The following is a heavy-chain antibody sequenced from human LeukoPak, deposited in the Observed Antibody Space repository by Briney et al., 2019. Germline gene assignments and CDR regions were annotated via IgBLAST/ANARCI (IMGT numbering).Heavy chain of an antibody. CDR2: INPNSGGT. CDR1: GGTFSSYA. D-gene: IGHD4-17*01. V-gene: IGHV1-2*02. J-gene: IGHJ4*02. Sequence: ASVKVSCKASGGTFSSYAISWVRQAPGQGLEWMGWINPNSGGTNYAQKFQGRVTMTRDTSISTAYMELSRLRSDDTAVYYCARVAGTPYGDYAGFRYWGQGTLVTVSS. CDR3: ARVAGTPYGDYAGFRY.